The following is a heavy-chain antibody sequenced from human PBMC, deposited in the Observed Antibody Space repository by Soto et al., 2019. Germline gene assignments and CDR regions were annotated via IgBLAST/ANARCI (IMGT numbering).Heavy chain of an antibody. CDR3: AKDLSGWWRGFDY. CDR1: GFTFDDYA. Sequence: GGSLRLSCAASGFTFDDYAMHWVRQAPGKGLEWVSGISWNSGSIGYADSVKGRFTISRDNAKNSLYLQMNSLRAEDTALYYCAKDLSGWWRGFDYWGQGTLVTVSS. D-gene: IGHD6-19*01. J-gene: IGHJ4*02. CDR2: ISWNSGSI. V-gene: IGHV3-9*01.